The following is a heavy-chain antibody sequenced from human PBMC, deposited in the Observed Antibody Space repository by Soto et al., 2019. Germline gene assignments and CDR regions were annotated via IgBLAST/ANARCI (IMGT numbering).Heavy chain of an antibody. J-gene: IGHJ4*02. D-gene: IGHD3-10*01. Sequence: QVQLVESGGGVVQPGRSLRLSCTASGFTFRSYGMHWVRQAPGKGLEWVAVIWYDGSNKYYADSVKGRFTISRDNSKNTRYLQMNSLRAEDTAMYFCAKDGEVLGSLYCFDYWGQGTLVAVSS. CDR2: IWYDGSNK. CDR1: GFTFRSYG. V-gene: IGHV3-33*06. CDR3: AKDGEVLGSLYCFDY.